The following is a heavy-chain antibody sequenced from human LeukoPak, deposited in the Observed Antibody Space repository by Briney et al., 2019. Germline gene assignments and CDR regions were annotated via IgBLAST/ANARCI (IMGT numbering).Heavy chain of an antibody. V-gene: IGHV3-23*01. CDR1: GFTFSSSA. CDR3: ARGADGVSSDSRGWFDP. J-gene: IGHJ5*02. D-gene: IGHD2-15*01. Sequence: PGGSLRLSCAASGFTFSSSAMSWVRQAPGKGLEWVSSISGSGSGGSTYYADSVKGRFTISRDNSKNTLYLQMNSLRAEDTAVYSCARGADGVSSDSRGWFDPWGQGTLVTVSS. CDR2: ISGSGSGGST.